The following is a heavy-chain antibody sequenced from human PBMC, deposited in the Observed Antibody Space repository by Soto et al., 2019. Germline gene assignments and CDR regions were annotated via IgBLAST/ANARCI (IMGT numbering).Heavy chain of an antibody. Sequence: PGESLKSSCKGSGYSFTSYWIGWVRQMPGKGLEWMGIIYPGDSDTRYSPSFQGQVTISADKSISTAYLQWSSMKASDTAMYYCARQSCSSTSCYLGGMDVWGQGTTVTVSS. CDR1: GYSFTSYW. J-gene: IGHJ6*02. D-gene: IGHD2-2*01. CDR2: IYPGDSDT. V-gene: IGHV5-51*01. CDR3: ARQSCSSTSCYLGGMDV.